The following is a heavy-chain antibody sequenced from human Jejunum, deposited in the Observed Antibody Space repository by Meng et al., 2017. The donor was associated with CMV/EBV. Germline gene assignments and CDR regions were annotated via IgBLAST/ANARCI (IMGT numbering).Heavy chain of an antibody. Sequence: FSSYWMSWVRQAPGKGLEWVATIKSDGSEEHYVDSVRGRFTISRDNAKNSLHLQIDSLRAEDTAVYHCARDCSTSCPFQPRGDYWGQGTLVTVSS. J-gene: IGHJ4*02. CDR3: ARDCSTSCPFQPRGDY. D-gene: IGHD2-2*01. V-gene: IGHV3-7*01. CDR1: FSSYW. CDR2: IKSDGSEE.